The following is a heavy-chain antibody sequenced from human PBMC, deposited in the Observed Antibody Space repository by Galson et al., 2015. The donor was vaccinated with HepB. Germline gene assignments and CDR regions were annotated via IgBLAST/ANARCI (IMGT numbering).Heavy chain of an antibody. V-gene: IGHV3-48*02. CDR1: GFTFSSYS. J-gene: IGHJ3*02. D-gene: IGHD3-9*01. CDR2: ISSSSSTI. Sequence: SLRLSCAASGFTFSSYSMNWVRQAPGKGLEWVSYISSSSSTIYYADSVKGRFTISRDNAKNSLYLQMNSLRDEDTAVYYCARDYDILTGPTLPAFDIWGQGTMVTVSS. CDR3: ARDYDILTGPTLPAFDI.